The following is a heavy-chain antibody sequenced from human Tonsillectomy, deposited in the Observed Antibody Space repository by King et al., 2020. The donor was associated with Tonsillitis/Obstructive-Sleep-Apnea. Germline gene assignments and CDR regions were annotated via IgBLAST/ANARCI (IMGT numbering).Heavy chain of an antibody. CDR3: AREGGYCSGGSCYSHAFDI. CDR1: GFTFSSYA. D-gene: IGHD2-15*01. J-gene: IGHJ3*02. Sequence: VQLVESGGGVVQPGRSLRLSCAASGFTFSSYAMHWVRQAPGKGLEWVAVILYDGGNKYYADSVKGRFTSSRDNSKDTPYLQMNSLRAEDTAVYYCAREGGYCSGGSCYSHAFDIWGQGTMVTVSS. V-gene: IGHV3-30*01. CDR2: ILYDGGNK.